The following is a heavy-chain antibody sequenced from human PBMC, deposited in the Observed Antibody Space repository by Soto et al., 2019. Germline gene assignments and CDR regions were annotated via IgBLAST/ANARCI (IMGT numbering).Heavy chain of an antibody. D-gene: IGHD3-10*01. V-gene: IGHV1-3*01. CDR1: GYTFTSYA. CDR2: INAGNGNT. Sequence: GASVKVSCKASGYTFTSYAMHWVRQAPGQRLEWMGWINAGNGNTKYSQKFQGRVTITRDTSASTAYMELSSLRSEDTAVYYCAREHYYGSGSYSSDYYYGMDDWGQGTTVTVSS. J-gene: IGHJ6*02. CDR3: AREHYYGSGSYSSDYYYGMDD.